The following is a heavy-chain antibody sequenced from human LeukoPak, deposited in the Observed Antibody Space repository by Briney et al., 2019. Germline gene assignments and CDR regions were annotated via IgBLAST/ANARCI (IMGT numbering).Heavy chain of an antibody. CDR3: ARDPPAVAANTYG. CDR2: IYSGGST. V-gene: IGHV3-66*01. CDR1: GVTVSNNY. J-gene: IGHJ4*02. Sequence: PGGSLRLSCAASGVTVSNNYMNWVRQAPGKGLEWVSLIYSGGSTYYADSVKGRFTISRDNSKGTLYLQMNSLRAEDTAVYYCARDPPAVAANTYGWGQGTLVTVSS. D-gene: IGHD6-6*01.